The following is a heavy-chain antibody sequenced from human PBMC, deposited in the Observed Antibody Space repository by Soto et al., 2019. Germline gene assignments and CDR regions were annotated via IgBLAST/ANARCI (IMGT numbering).Heavy chain of an antibody. CDR3: ARESHYYDSYSYRRQVWFDP. CDR2: IYPGDSDT. CDR1: GFTFTNYW. D-gene: IGHD3-22*01. J-gene: IGHJ5*02. Sequence: PGESLKISCKAFGFTFTNYWIGWVRQLPGRGLEWMGIIYPGDSDTRYSPSFQGQVTISADKSISTAYLQWKSLKDSDTAIYYCARESHYYDSYSYRRQVWFDPWGQGTLVTFSS. V-gene: IGHV5-51*01.